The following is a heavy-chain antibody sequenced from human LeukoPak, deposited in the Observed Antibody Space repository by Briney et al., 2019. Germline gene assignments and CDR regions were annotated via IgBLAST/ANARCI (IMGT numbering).Heavy chain of an antibody. Sequence: SETLSLTCTVSGGSISSYYWSWIRQPPGKGLEWIGYIYTSGSTNYNPSLKSRVTISVDTSKNQFSLKLSSVTAADTAVYYCARVFDYYDGSGYRGRTPYFEYWGQGTLVTVSS. J-gene: IGHJ4*02. D-gene: IGHD3-22*01. CDR3: ARVFDYYDGSGYRGRTPYFEY. V-gene: IGHV4-4*09. CDR2: IYTSGST. CDR1: GGSISSYY.